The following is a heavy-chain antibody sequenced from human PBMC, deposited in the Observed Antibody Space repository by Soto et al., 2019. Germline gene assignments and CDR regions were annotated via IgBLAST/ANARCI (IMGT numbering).Heavy chain of an antibody. CDR2: INPSGGST. CDR1: GYTFTSYY. Sequence: ASVKVSCKASGYTFTSYYMHWVRQAPGQGLEWMGIINPSGGSTSYAQKFQGRVTMTRDTSTSTVYMELSRLRSEDTAVYYCARGPEGLSYYYGMDVWGQGTTVTVSS. V-gene: IGHV1-46*01. J-gene: IGHJ6*02. CDR3: ARGPEGLSYYYGMDV.